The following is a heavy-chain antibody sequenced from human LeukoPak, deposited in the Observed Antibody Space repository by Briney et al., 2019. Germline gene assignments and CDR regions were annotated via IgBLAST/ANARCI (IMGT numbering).Heavy chain of an antibody. CDR3: ARRAPSHDFDD. V-gene: IGHV3-7*01. Sequence: GGSLRLSCAASGFTFSSYWMSWVRQAPGKGLEWVANVKQDGSEKYYGDSVKGRFTISRDNAKNSLYLQMNSLRVEDTALYYCARRAPSHDFDDWGQGTLVTVSS. CDR1: GFTFSSYW. CDR2: VKQDGSEK. J-gene: IGHJ4*02.